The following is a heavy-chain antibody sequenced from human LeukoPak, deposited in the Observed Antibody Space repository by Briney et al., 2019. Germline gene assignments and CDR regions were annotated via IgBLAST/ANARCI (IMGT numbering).Heavy chain of an antibody. CDR2: ISWNSGSI. CDR3: AKGTGFWSGPFDY. CDR1: GFTFDDYA. D-gene: IGHD3-3*01. V-gene: IGHV3-9*01. J-gene: IGHJ4*02. Sequence: PGGSLRLSCAASGFTFDDYAMHWVRQAPGKGLEWVSGISWNSGSIGYADSAKGRFTISRDNAKNSLYLQMNSLRAEDTALYYCAKGTGFWSGPFDYWGQGTLVTVSS.